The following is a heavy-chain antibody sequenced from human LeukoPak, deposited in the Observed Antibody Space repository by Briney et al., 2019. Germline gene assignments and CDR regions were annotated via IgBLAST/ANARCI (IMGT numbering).Heavy chain of an antibody. CDR2: ISACGSK. V-gene: IGHV3-23*01. D-gene: IGHD3-10*02. Sequence: VGSLTLSRAVSVFMFSNFSMSWVRHPPGKGLDWVSTISACGSKYYPESVKGRFTISRDNSKNTLFLQMNSLRAEDTAIYYCAKRPSAVRGVIPYLDYWGQGTLVTVSS. CDR1: VFMFSNFS. J-gene: IGHJ4*02. CDR3: AKRPSAVRGVIPYLDY.